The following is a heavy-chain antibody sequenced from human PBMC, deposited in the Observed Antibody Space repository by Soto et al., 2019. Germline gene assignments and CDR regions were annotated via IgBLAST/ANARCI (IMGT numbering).Heavy chain of an antibody. Sequence: EVQLLESGGGLVQPGGSLRVSCAGSGFTFSSSGMSWVRQAPGKGLEWVSLMTGSDGRTYYADSVKGRFTIFRDNSKNTLYLQMNSLRAEDTAVYYCAKALRGGMDVWGQGTTVTVSS. V-gene: IGHV3-23*01. CDR2: MTGSDGRT. CDR1: GFTFSSSG. J-gene: IGHJ6*02. CDR3: AKALRGGMDV.